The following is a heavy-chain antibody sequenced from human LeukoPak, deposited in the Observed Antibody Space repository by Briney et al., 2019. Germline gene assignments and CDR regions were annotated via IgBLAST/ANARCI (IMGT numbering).Heavy chain of an antibody. CDR3: ATTNYDILTGYYYWFDP. V-gene: IGHV1-24*01. CDR1: GYTHTELS. D-gene: IGHD3-9*01. J-gene: IGHJ5*02. Sequence: VASVKVSCKVSGYTHTELSMHWVRQAPGKGLAWMGGFDPEDGETIYAQKFQGRVTMTEDTSTDTAYMELSSLRSGDTAVYYCATTNYDILTGYYYWFDPWGQGTLVTVSS. CDR2: FDPEDGET.